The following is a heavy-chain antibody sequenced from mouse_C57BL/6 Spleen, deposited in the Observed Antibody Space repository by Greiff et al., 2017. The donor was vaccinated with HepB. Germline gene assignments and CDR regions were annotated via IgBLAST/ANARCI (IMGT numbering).Heavy chain of an antibody. J-gene: IGHJ4*01. CDR3: ARRYDYDGFAMDY. V-gene: IGHV1-31*01. CDR2: IYPYNGVS. D-gene: IGHD2-4*01. CDR1: GYSFTGYY. Sequence: EVKLMESGPELVKPGASVKISCKASGYSFTGYYMHWVKQSHGNILDWIGYIYPYNGVSSYNQKFKGKATLTVDKSSSTAYMELRSLTSEDSAVYYCARRYDYDGFAMDYWGQGTSVTVSS.